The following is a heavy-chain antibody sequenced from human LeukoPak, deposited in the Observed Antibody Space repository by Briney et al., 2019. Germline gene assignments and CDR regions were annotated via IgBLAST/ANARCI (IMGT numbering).Heavy chain of an antibody. Sequence: ASVKVSCKASGYTFTSYGISWVRQAPGQGLEWMGWINPNSGGTNYAQKFQGWVTMTRDTSISTAYMELSRLRSDDTAVYYCARGGRYGDYFDYWGQGTLVTVSS. J-gene: IGHJ4*02. V-gene: IGHV1-2*04. CDR2: INPNSGGT. D-gene: IGHD4-17*01. CDR1: GYTFTSYG. CDR3: ARGGRYGDYFDY.